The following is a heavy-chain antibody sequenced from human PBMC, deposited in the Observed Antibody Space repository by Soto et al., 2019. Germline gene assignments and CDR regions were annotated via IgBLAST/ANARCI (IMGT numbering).Heavy chain of an antibody. CDR1: GYAFTTYG. D-gene: IGHD3-10*01. Sequence: QVHLVQSGAEVKKPGASVKVSCQASGYAFTTYGITWVRQAPGQGLEWMGWISAHNGNTNYAQKLQGRVTVTRDTSTSTAYMELRSLRSDDTAGYYCARGSYGDYWGQGALVTVSS. V-gene: IGHV1-18*01. CDR2: ISAHNGNT. CDR3: ARGSYGDY. J-gene: IGHJ4*02.